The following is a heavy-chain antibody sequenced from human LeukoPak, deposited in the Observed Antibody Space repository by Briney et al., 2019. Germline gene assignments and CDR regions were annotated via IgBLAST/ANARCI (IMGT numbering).Heavy chain of an antibody. J-gene: IGHJ4*02. D-gene: IGHD3-22*01. CDR1: GGSISSYY. V-gene: IGHV4-59*08. Sequence: SETLSLTCTVSGGSISSYYWSWIRQPPGKGLEWIGYIYYSGSTNYNPSLKSRVTISVDTSKNQFSLKLSSVTAADTAVYYCAKHHRCYYFNDYWGQGTLVTVSS. CDR2: IYYSGST. CDR3: AKHHRCYYFNDY.